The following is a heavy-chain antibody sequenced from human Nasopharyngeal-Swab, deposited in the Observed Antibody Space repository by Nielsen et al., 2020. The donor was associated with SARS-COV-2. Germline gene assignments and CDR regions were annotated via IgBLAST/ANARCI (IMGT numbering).Heavy chain of an antibody. V-gene: IGHV3-33*01. CDR2: IWYDGTNK. CDR3: HLSSGYDGYINY. CDR1: GSSVTRHG. Sequence: GGSLRLSCKASGSSVTRHGMHWVRQAPGKGLEWVAVIWYDGTNKFYADSVKGRLTISRDNSKNTLYLQMNSLRAEDTAMYYCHLSSGYDGYINYWGQGTLVTVSS. D-gene: IGHD3-22*01. J-gene: IGHJ4*02.